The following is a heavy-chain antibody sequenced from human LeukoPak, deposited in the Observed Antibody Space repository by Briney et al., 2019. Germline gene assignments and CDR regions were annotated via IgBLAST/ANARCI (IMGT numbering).Heavy chain of an antibody. J-gene: IGHJ4*02. CDR2: ISSSGNII. D-gene: IGHD1-26*01. CDR1: GFVFSIYE. CDR3: ARGKLGDNFDY. V-gene: IGHV3-48*03. Sequence: VGSLRLSCAASGFVFSIYEMNSVRQAPGKGLEWVSYISSSGNIIYYADSVKGRFTISRDNAKNSLYLQMNSLRAEDTAVYYCARGKLGDNFDYWGQGTLVTVSS.